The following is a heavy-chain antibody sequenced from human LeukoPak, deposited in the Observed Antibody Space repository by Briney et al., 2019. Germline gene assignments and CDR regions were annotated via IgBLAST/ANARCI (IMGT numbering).Heavy chain of an antibody. J-gene: IGHJ4*02. CDR1: GYSFNTYW. Sequence: GESLKISCKGSGYSFNTYWIGWVRQMPGKGLEWMGITYPGDSDTRYSPSFEGQVTISADKSISTAYLQWSSLKASDTAMYYCATGGYCSGGSCYSFFDYWGQGTLVTVSS. CDR2: TYPGDSDT. V-gene: IGHV5-51*01. CDR3: ATGGYCSGGSCYSFFDY. D-gene: IGHD2-15*01.